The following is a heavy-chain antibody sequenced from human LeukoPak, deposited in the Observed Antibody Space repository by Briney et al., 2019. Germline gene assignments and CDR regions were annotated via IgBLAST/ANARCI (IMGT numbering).Heavy chain of an antibody. CDR2: ISGSGGST. Sequence: GGSLRLSCAASGFTFSSYAMSWVRQAPGKGLEWVSAISGSGGSTYYADSVKGRFTISRDNARNSLFLQMNSLRAEDTAVYYCARMTTPDYWGQGTLVTVSS. V-gene: IGHV3-23*01. CDR3: ARMTTPDY. D-gene: IGHD4-11*01. CDR1: GFTFSSYA. J-gene: IGHJ4*02.